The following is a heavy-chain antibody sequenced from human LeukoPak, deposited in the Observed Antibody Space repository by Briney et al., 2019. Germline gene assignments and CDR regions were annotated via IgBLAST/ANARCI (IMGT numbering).Heavy chain of an antibody. CDR3: ARDDSPVTTWLDY. V-gene: IGHV3-30*03. CDR1: GFIFSDHG. D-gene: IGHD4-17*01. Sequence: PGMSLRLSCAASGFIFSDHGMHWVRQAPGKGLVWVAVISHDESQTKYGDSVRGRFTISRDNSKNTLYLQINSLRAEDTAVYYCARDDSPVTTWLDYWGQGTLVTVSS. J-gene: IGHJ4*02. CDR2: ISHDESQT.